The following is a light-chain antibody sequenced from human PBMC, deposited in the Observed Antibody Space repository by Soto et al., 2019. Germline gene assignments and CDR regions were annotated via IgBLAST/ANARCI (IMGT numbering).Light chain of an antibody. J-gene: IGKJ3*01. CDR1: QGISHY. CDR3: QTYNSAGFT. Sequence: DIQMTQSPSSLSASVGDRVTITCRASQGISHYLAWYQQKPGKVPKLLIYAASTLQSGVPSRFSGSGSGTDFTLTISSLQPEDVATYYCQTYNSAGFTFGPGTKVDIK. V-gene: IGKV1-27*01. CDR2: AAS.